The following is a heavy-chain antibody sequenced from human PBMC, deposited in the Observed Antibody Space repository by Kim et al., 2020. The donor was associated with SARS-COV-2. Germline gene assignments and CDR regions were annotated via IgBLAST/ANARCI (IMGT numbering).Heavy chain of an antibody. CDR3: ARVPEEPDNIAAAGLAEYFQH. V-gene: IGHV1-2*06. J-gene: IGHJ1*01. CDR2: INPNSGGT. D-gene: IGHD6-13*01. Sequence: ASVKVSCKASGYTFTGYYMHWVRQAPGQGLEWMGRINPNSGGTNYAQKFQGRVTMTRDTSISTAYMELSRLRSDDTAVYYCARVPEEPDNIAAAGLAEYFQHWGQGTLVTVSS. CDR1: GYTFTGYY.